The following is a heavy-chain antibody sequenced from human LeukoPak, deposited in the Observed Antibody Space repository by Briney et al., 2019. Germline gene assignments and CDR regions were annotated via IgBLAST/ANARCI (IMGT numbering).Heavy chain of an antibody. J-gene: IGHJ4*02. CDR2: ISGSGGST. V-gene: IGHV3-23*01. Sequence: QAGGSLRLSCAASGFTFSSYAMSWVRQAPGKGLEWVSAISGSGGSTYYADSVKGRFTISRDNSKNTLYLQMNRLRAEDTAVYYCAVEYVLTGSDLDYWCQGTLVTVSS. CDR1: GFTFSSYA. D-gene: IGHD3-9*01. CDR3: AVEYVLTGSDLDY.